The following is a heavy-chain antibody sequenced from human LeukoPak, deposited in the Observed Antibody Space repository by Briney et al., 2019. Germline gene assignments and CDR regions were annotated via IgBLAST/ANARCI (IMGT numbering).Heavy chain of an antibody. V-gene: IGHV3-30*18. D-gene: IGHD4-11*01. CDR1: GFTFSSYG. CDR2: ISYDGSNK. J-gene: IGHJ4*02. Sequence: GGSLRLSCAASGFTFSSYGMHWVRQAPGKGLEWVAVISYDGSNKSYADSVKGRFTISRDNSKNTLYLQINSLRAEDTAVYYCAKFPGGYSNYGPLSYFDYWGQGTLVTVSS. CDR3: AKFPGGYSNYGPLSYFDY.